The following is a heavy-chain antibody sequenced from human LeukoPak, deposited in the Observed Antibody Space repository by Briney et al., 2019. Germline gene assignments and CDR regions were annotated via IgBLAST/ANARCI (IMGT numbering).Heavy chain of an antibody. CDR3: ARDKADRRYFDWLLTDPNYYYYGMDV. Sequence: GGSPRLSCAASGFTFSDYYMSWIRQAPGKGLEWVSYISSSGSTIYYADSVKGRFTISRDNAKNSLYLQMNSLRAEDTAVYYCARDKADRRYFDWLLTDPNYYYYGMDVWGQGTTVTVSS. J-gene: IGHJ6*02. V-gene: IGHV3-11*01. CDR1: GFTFSDYY. CDR2: ISSSGSTI. D-gene: IGHD3-9*01.